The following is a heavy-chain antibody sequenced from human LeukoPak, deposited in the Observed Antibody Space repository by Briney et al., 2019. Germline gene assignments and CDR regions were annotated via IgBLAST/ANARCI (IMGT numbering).Heavy chain of an antibody. D-gene: IGHD1-26*01. J-gene: IGHJ4*02. V-gene: IGHV4/OR15-8*02. CDR1: GGSISNGNW. CDR2: IYHTETT. Sequence: PSETLSPTCFVSGGSISNGNWCSWVRQPPGKGLEWIGEIYHTETTSYNASLESRVTISIDKSNNHFSLKLRSVTAADTAVYYCATRSPLVNAILWGQGTLVTVSS. CDR3: ATRSPLVNAIL.